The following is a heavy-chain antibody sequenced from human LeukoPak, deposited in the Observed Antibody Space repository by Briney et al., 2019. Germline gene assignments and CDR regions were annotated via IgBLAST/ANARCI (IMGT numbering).Heavy chain of an antibody. D-gene: IGHD4-23*01. CDR1: GFSFSAHF. J-gene: IGHJ3*01. CDR3: ARVPMHNGGNSGAFDF. V-gene: IGHV3-11*01. Sequence: PGGSLRLSCAASGFSFSAHFMTWIRQSPGKGLEWISYISGAGATYYADSVKGRFTISRDNAQNSLWLQMSSLRVDDTAVYYCARVPMHNGGNSGAFDFWGQGTLVTVSS. CDR2: ISGAGAT.